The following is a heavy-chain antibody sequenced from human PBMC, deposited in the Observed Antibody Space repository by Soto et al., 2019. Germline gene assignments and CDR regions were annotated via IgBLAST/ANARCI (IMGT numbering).Heavy chain of an antibody. CDR2: ISGSGGSA. V-gene: IGHV3-23*01. CDR1: GFTFSSYA. Sequence: EVQLLESGGGLVQPGGSLRLSCAASGFTFSSYAMSWVRQAPGKGLEWVSAISGSGGSAYYADSVKGRFTISRDNSKNTLYLQMNSLRAEDTAVYYCAKVGGYRSSSGYFDYWGQGTLVTVSS. CDR3: AKVGGYRSSSGYFDY. J-gene: IGHJ4*02. D-gene: IGHD6-6*01.